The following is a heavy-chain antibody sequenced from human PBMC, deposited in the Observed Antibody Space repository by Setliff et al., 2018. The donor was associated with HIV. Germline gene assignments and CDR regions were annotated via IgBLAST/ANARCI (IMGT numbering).Heavy chain of an antibody. CDR1: GGSISSSTW. CDR2: IFHSENT. Sequence: SETLSLTCAVSGGSISSSTWWSWVRQPPGKGLEWIGEIFHSENTDYNPSLKSRVTISVDKSKNQFSLKVTSVTAADTAVYYCASGDNFWSGSYYWGQGTLVTVSS. V-gene: IGHV4-4*02. D-gene: IGHD3-3*01. CDR3: ASGDNFWSGSYY. J-gene: IGHJ4*02.